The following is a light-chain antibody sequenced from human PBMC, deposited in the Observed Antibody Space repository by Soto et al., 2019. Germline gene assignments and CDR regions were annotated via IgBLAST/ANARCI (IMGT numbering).Light chain of an antibody. CDR2: ETS. CDR3: FSFSSTNTHV. J-gene: IGLJ1*01. CDR1: SSDFGSYTF. V-gene: IGLV2-23*01. Sequence: QSALTQPASVSGSPGQSVTISCTGTSSDFGSYTFVSWYQHHPGKVPKVIIYETSKRPSGVSDRFSGSKSGNTASLTISGLQAEDEADYYCFSFSSTNTHVFGSGTKVTVL.